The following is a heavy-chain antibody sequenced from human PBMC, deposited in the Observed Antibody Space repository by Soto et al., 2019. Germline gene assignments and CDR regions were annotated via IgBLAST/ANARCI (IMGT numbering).Heavy chain of an antibody. CDR2: ISYDGSNK. D-gene: IGHD6-13*01. CDR3: ARDHLWYSDYYYYGMDV. Sequence: PGGSLRLSCAASGFTFSSYAMHWVRQAPGKGLEWVAVISYDGSNKYYADSVKGRFTISRDNSKNTLYLQMNSLRAEDTAVYYCARDHLWYSDYYYYGMDVWGQGTTVTVSS. CDR1: GFTFSSYA. J-gene: IGHJ6*02. V-gene: IGHV3-30-3*01.